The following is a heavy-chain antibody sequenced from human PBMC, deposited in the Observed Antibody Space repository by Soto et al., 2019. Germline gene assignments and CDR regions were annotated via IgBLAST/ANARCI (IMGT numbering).Heavy chain of an antibody. Sequence: QVQLVQSGAEVKNPGSSVKVSCKTSGGTFNSYLIDWVRQAPGQGLEWMGGIIPAFGTAKYAQKFQGRVTITADKSKTADYIDLRTLTSEDTAVYYCERGLKKTPVGLYFATWGQGTLVTVSS. CDR3: ERGLKKTPVGLYFAT. CDR2: IIPAFGTA. V-gene: IGHV1-69*06. D-gene: IGHD2-15*01. J-gene: IGHJ4*02. CDR1: GGTFNSYL.